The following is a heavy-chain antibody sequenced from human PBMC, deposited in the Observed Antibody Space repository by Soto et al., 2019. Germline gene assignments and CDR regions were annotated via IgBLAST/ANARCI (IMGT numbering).Heavy chain of an antibody. J-gene: IGHJ4*02. V-gene: IGHV3-23*01. CDR2: ISGSGGST. CDR3: AKLGMTTVTPFYFAY. D-gene: IGHD4-17*01. Sequence: GSLRLSCGASGFTFSSYAMSWVRQAPGKGLEWISAISGSGGSTYYADSVKGRFTISRDNSKNTLYLQMNSLRAEDTAVYYCAKLGMTTVTPFYFAYWGQGTLVTVSS. CDR1: GFTFSSYA.